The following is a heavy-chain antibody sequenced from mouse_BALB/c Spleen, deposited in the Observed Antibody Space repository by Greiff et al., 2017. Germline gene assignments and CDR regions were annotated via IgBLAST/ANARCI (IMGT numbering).Heavy chain of an antibody. CDR3: ARGDDGYYVWFAY. D-gene: IGHD2-3*01. CDR2: IDPANGNT. Sequence: VQLQQSGAELVKPGASVKLSCTASGFNIKDTYMHWVKQRPEQGLEWIGRIDPANGNTKYDPKFQGKATITADTSSNTAYLQLSSLTSEDTAVYYCARGDDGYYVWFAYWGQGTLVTVSA. V-gene: IGHV14-3*02. CDR1: GFNIKDTY. J-gene: IGHJ3*01.